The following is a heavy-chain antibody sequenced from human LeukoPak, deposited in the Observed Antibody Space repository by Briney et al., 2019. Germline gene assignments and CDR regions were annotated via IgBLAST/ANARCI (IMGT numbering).Heavy chain of an antibody. CDR3: AKSGYNRFDY. Sequence: LSGGSLRLSCAASGFTFSSSAMSWVRQAPGKGLEWVSTISGSDSSTYYADSVKGRFTISRDNSKNTLYLQMNSLRADDTAVYYCAKSGYNRFDYWGQGTLVTVSS. CDR2: ISGSDSST. CDR1: GFTFSSSA. V-gene: IGHV3-23*01. J-gene: IGHJ4*02. D-gene: IGHD5-24*01.